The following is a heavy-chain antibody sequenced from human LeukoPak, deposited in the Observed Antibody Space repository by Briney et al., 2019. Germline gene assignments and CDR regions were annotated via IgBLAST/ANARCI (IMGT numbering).Heavy chain of an antibody. D-gene: IGHD6-19*01. Sequence: PGGSLRLSCAASGFTFSSYAMSWVRQAPGKGLEWVSAISGSGGSTYYADSVKGRFTISRDNSKNTLYLQMNSLRAEDTAVYYCAKRDGQWPRLRTFDYWGQGTLVTVSS. CDR1: GFTFSSYA. V-gene: IGHV3-23*01. J-gene: IGHJ4*02. CDR3: AKRDGQWPRLRTFDY. CDR2: ISGSGGST.